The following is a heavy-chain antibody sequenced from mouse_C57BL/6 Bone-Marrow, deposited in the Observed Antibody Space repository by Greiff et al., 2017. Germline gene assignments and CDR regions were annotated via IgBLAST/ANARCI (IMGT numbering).Heavy chain of an antibody. Sequence: EVKLEESGGGLVQPGGSLKLSCAASGFTFSDYYMYWVRQTPEKRLEWVAYISNGGGSTYYPDTVQGRFTISRDNAKNTLYLQMSRLKSEDTAMYYCARRGFDYWGQGTTLTVSS. V-gene: IGHV5-12*01. CDR1: GFTFSDYY. CDR3: ARRGFDY. CDR2: ISNGGGST. J-gene: IGHJ2*01.